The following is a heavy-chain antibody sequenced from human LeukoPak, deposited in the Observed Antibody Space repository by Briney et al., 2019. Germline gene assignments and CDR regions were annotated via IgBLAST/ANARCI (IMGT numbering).Heavy chain of an antibody. Sequence: GGSLRLSCAASGFTFDDYGMSWVRQAPGKGLEWVSGINWNGGSTGYADSVKGRFTISRDNAKNSLYLQMNSLRAEDTALYYCARPRGAGYYYYYMDGWGKGTTVTVSS. CDR2: INWNGGST. CDR3: ARPRGAGYYYYYMDG. D-gene: IGHD3-10*01. J-gene: IGHJ6*03. V-gene: IGHV3-20*04. CDR1: GFTFDDYG.